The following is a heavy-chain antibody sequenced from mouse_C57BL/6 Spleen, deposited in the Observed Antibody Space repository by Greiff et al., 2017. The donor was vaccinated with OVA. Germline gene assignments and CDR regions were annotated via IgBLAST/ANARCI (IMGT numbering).Heavy chain of an antibody. CDR3: ASAYYYGSSYGYFDV. CDR2: IDPSDSYT. J-gene: IGHJ1*03. Sequence: QAQLQQPGAELVKPGASVKLSCKASGYTFTSYWMQWVKQRPGQGLEWIGEIDPSDSYTNYNQKFKGKATLTVDTSSSTAYMQLSSLTSEDSAVYYCASAYYYGSSYGYFDVWGTGTTVTVSS. D-gene: IGHD1-1*01. CDR1: GYTFTSYW. V-gene: IGHV1-50*01.